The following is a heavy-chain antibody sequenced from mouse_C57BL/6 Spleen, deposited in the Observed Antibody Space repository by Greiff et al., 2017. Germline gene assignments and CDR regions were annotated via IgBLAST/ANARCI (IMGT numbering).Heavy chain of an antibody. D-gene: IGHD1-1*01. CDR3: ARHEDGDYYGSSYYAMDY. J-gene: IGHJ4*01. V-gene: IGHV1-62-2*01. CDR2: FYPGSGSI. CDR1: GYTFTEYT. Sequence: QVQLKESGAELVKPGASVKLSCKASGYTFTEYTIHWVKQRSGQGLEWIGWFYPGSGSIKYNEKFKDKATLTADKSSSTVYMELSRLTSEDSAVYFCARHEDGDYYGSSYYAMDYWGQGTSVTVSS.